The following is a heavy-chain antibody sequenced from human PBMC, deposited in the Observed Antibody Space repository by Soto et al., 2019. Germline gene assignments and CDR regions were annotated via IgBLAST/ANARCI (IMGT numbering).Heavy chain of an antibody. CDR3: AKSAGPISVTVKRNFDY. CDR2: LGTSGSTT. D-gene: IGHD2-8*01. CDR1: GFTFGSYA. J-gene: IGHJ4*02. V-gene: IGHV3-23*01. Sequence: TGGSLRLSCAASGFTFGSYAMGWVRQAPGRGLEWVSSLGTSGSTTYYADSVKGRFTISRDNSKSTLFLQMNSLRAEDTAVYFCAKSAGPISVTVKRNFDYWGQGTLVTVSS.